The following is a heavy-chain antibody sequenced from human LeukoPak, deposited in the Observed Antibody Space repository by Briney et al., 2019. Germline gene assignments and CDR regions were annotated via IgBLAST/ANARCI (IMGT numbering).Heavy chain of an antibody. CDR1: GFTFSSYG. Sequence: GGSLRLSCAASGFTFSSYGMHWARQAPGKGLEWVAVISYDGSKKYYADSVKGRFTISRDNSKNTLYLQMNSLRAEDTAVYYCARGMTTVTTENWFDPWGQGTLVTVSS. J-gene: IGHJ5*02. CDR2: ISYDGSKK. V-gene: IGHV3-30*03. CDR3: ARGMTTVTTENWFDP. D-gene: IGHD4-17*01.